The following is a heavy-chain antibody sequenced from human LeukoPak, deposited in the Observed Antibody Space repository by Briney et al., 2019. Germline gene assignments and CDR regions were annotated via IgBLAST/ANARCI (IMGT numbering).Heavy chain of an antibody. CDR3: ARDSSSSVGAFDI. CDR1: GGSISSYY. J-gene: IGHJ3*02. V-gene: IGHV4-59*01. D-gene: IGHD6-6*01. Sequence: SETLSLTCTVSGGSISSYYWSWIRQPPGKGLEWIGYIYYSGSTNYNPSLKSRVTISVDASKNQFSLKLSSVTAADTAVYYCARDSSSSVGAFDIWGQGTMVTVSS. CDR2: IYYSGST.